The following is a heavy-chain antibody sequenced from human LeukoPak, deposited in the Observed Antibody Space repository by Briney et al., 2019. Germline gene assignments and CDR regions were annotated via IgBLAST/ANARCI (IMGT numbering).Heavy chain of an antibody. CDR3: SRDSPSIASAGTPLDY. CDR2: IKRDGSEK. D-gene: IGHD6-13*01. V-gene: IGHV3-7*01. J-gene: IGHJ4*02. Sequence: GGSLRLSCAASGFTLSTYWMSWVRQAPGKGLEWVANIKRDGSEKYYVDSVKGRFTISRDNAKNSLYLQMNSLRVEDTALYYCSRDSPSIASAGTPLDYWGQGTLVTVSS. CDR1: GFTLSTYW.